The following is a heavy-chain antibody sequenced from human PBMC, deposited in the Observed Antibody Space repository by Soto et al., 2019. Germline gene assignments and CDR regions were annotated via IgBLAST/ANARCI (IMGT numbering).Heavy chain of an antibody. V-gene: IGHV4-59*01. CDR2: LYYTGNT. D-gene: IGHD3-10*01. CDR3: ARGGSEGGLDI. Sequence: QMQLQESGPGVVKPSETLSLTCTVSGAPISVFYWTWIRQAPGKGLEWIGYLYYTGNTNYNPSLKRXVAMSMDTSKKHFYLTLTSATAADTAMYFCARGGSEGGLDIWGQGTTVTVSS. CDR1: GAPISVFY. J-gene: IGHJ6*02.